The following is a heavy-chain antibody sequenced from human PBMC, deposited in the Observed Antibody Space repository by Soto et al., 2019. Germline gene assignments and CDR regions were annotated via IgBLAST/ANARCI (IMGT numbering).Heavy chain of an antibody. J-gene: IGHJ6*02. CDR1: GYTFTYYW. Sequence: PGESLKISCKGSGYTFTYYWIGWVRPLPGKGLEWVGIIYPGDSDTRYSPSFQGHATITVDKSTSSAYLQWNTLKDSDTAMYYCARHSSNFRYYYYAMDVWGQGTTVNVSS. D-gene: IGHD6-19*01. CDR3: ARHSSNFRYYYYAMDV. CDR2: IYPGDSDT. V-gene: IGHV5-51*01.